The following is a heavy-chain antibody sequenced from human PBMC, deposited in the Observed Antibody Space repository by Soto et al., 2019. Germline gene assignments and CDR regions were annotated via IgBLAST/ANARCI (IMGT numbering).Heavy chain of an antibody. CDR2: ISGIGGST. D-gene: IGHD3-10*01. CDR3: AKPNRGPFYYVDV. V-gene: IGHV3-23*01. CDR1: GFTFSSYA. J-gene: IGHJ6*03. Sequence: EVQLLESGGGLVQPGGSLRLSCAASGFTFSSYAMRWVRQAPGKGLEWVSAISGIGGSTYYADSVKGRFTISRDNSKNTLYLQMNSLKAEDKAVYYCAKPNRGPFYYVDVWGKGTTVTVSS.